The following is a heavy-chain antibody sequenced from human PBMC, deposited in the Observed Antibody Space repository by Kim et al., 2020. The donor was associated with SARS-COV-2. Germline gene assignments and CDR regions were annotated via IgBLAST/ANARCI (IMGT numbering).Heavy chain of an antibody. V-gene: IGHV4-39*01. J-gene: IGHJ4*02. CDR2: IYYSGST. Sequence: SETLSLTCTVSGGSISSSSYYWGWIRQPPGKGLEWIGSIYYSGSTYYNPSLKSRVTISVDTSKNQFSLKLSSVTAADTAVYYCARKGVAAAGIGYWGQGTLVTVSS. CDR1: GGSISSSSYY. CDR3: ARKGVAAAGIGY. D-gene: IGHD6-13*01.